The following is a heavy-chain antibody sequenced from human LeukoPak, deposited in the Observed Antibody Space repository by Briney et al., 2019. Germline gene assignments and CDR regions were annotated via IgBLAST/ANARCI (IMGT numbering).Heavy chain of an antibody. Sequence: SETLSLTCAVYGGSFSGYYWSWIRQPPGKGLEWIGEINHSGSTNYNPSLKSRATISVDTSKNQFSLKLSSVTAADTAVYYCSRTIVIGSPFFDYWGQGILVTVSS. J-gene: IGHJ4*02. D-gene: IGHD2-21*01. CDR1: GGSFSGYY. V-gene: IGHV4-34*01. CDR3: SRTIVIGSPFFDY. CDR2: INHSGST.